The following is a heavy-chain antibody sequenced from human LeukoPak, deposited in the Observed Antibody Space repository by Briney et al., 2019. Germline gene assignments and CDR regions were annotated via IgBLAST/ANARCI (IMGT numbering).Heavy chain of an antibody. V-gene: IGHV4-39*01. D-gene: IGHD3-22*01. CDR3: ARHRGSTMTHLDY. CDR1: GGSISSSSYY. CDR2: IYHTGST. J-gene: IGHJ4*02. Sequence: SETPSLTCTVSGGSISSSSYYWVWIRQPPGQGLEWIGTIYHTGSTYYNPSLKSRVAISVDTSKSHLSLKLTSVTAADTAVYFCARHRGSTMTHLDYWGQGTLVTVSS.